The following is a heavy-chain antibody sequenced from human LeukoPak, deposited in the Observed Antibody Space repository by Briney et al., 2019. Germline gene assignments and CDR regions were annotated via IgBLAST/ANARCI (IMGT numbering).Heavy chain of an antibody. CDR3: ARVGYYDSSGYYKPPVYFDY. CDR1: GGSISSYY. Sequence: SETLSLTCTVSGGSISSYYWSWIRQPPGKGLEWIGYIYCSGSTNYNPSLKSRVTISVDTSKNQFSLKLSSVTAADTAVYYCARVGYYDSSGYYKPPVYFDYWGQGTLVTVSS. CDR2: IYCSGST. D-gene: IGHD3-22*01. V-gene: IGHV4-59*01. J-gene: IGHJ4*02.